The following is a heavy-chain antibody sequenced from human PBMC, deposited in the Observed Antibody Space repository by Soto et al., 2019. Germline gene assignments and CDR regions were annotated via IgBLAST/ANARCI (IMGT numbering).Heavy chain of an antibody. CDR3: ARVGSSGWSPDY. D-gene: IGHD6-19*01. V-gene: IGHV4-59*11. CDR2: IFCSGST. J-gene: IGHJ4*02. CDR1: GGSISGHY. Sequence: SETLSLTCSVSGGSISGHYWTWIRQSPGKGLEWIGYIFCSGSTNYNPSLKSRVTISVDTSKNQFSLKMSSVTAADTAVYYCARVGSSGWSPDYWGRGTLVTVSS.